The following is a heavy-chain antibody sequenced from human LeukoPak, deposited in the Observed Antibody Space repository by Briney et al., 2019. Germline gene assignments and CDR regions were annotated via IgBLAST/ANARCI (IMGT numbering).Heavy chain of an antibody. CDR3: AKDLVRYYYDTSGYFNFDY. Sequence: GGSLRLSCAASGFTFSSYAMGWVRQAPAKGLEGVSTVSGRCGGTYSADSMNGRFTISRDNSKNTLYLQMNSLRAEDTAMYFCAKDLVRYYYDTSGYFNFDYWGQGTLVTVSS. J-gene: IGHJ4*02. CDR1: GFTFSSYA. CDR2: VSGRCGGT. D-gene: IGHD3-22*01. V-gene: IGHV3-23*01.